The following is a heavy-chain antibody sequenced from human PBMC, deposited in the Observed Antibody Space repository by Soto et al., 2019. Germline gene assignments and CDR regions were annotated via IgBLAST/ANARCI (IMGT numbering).Heavy chain of an antibody. CDR2: INHSGST. V-gene: IGHV4-34*01. Sequence: XETLPLTCAVYGGSFSGYYWSWIRQPPGKGLEWIGEINHSGSTNYNPSLKSRVTISVDTSKNHFSLKLSSVTPADTAVYYCARGLATVNTADYSGQGTLVSVSS. CDR3: ARGLATVNTADY. D-gene: IGHD4-17*01. CDR1: GGSFSGYY. J-gene: IGHJ4*02.